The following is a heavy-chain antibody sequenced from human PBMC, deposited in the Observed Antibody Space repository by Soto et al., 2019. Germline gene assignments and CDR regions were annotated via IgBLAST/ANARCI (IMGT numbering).Heavy chain of an antibody. V-gene: IGHV4-34*01. J-gene: IGHJ4*02. CDR1: GESFSNSY. CDR3: ATGYGGYYPFDFDN. CDR2: IHRSGST. Sequence: PSETLSLTCAVYGESFSNSYWSWIRQPPGKGLEWIGEIHRSGSTNYSPSLKSRVTISLDTSKNQFSLKLNSVTAADTALYYCATGYGGYYPFDFDNWGLGTLVTVSS. D-gene: IGHD3-22*01.